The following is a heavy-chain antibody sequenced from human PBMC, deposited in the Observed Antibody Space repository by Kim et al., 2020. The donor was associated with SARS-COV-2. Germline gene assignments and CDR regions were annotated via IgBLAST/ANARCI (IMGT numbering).Heavy chain of an antibody. CDR1: GGSISSYY. Sequence: SETLSLTCTVSGGSISSYYWSWIRQPPGKGLEWIGYIYYSGSTNYNPSLKSRVTISVDTSKNQFSLKLSSVTAADTAVYYCARSGPYDSSGYYEIYYYYYGMDVWGQGTTVTVSS. D-gene: IGHD3-22*01. J-gene: IGHJ6*02. CDR3: ARSGPYDSSGYYEIYYYYYGMDV. CDR2: IYYSGST. V-gene: IGHV4-59*01.